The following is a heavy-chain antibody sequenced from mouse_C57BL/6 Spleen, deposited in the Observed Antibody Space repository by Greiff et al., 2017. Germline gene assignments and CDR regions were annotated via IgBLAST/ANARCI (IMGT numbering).Heavy chain of an antibody. CDR2: IYPGSGST. V-gene: IGHV1-55*01. Sequence: QVQLQQPGAELVKPGASVKMSCKASGYTFTSYWITWVKQRPGQGLEWIGDIYPGSGSTNYNEKFKSKATLTVDTSSSTAYMQISSLTSEDSAVYYCARVTTVVATRGYYAMDYWGQGTSVTVSS. CDR1: GYTFTSYW. D-gene: IGHD1-1*01. J-gene: IGHJ4*01. CDR3: ARVTTVVATRGYYAMDY.